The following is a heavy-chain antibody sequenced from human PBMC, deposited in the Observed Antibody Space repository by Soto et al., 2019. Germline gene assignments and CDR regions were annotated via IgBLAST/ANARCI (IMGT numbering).Heavy chain of an antibody. Sequence: VGSLRLSCAASGFTFSSYSMNWVRQAPGKGLEWVSSISSSSSYIYYADSVKGRFTISRDNAKNSLYLQMNSLRAEDTAVYYCARESPRVGSTSCYVGFDPWGQGTLVTVSS. CDR3: ARESPRVGSTSCYVGFDP. CDR1: GFTFSSYS. V-gene: IGHV3-21*01. J-gene: IGHJ5*02. D-gene: IGHD2-2*01. CDR2: ISSSSSYI.